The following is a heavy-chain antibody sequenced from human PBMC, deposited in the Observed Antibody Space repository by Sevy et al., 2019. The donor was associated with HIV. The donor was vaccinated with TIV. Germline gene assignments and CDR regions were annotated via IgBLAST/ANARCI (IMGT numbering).Heavy chain of an antibody. J-gene: IGHJ4*02. D-gene: IGHD5-18*01. Sequence: GGSLRLSCAASGFTFSDFYMTWIRQAPGKGLGCISYISRSGTTLYYADSVKGRFTLSRDNAQNTLSLQMNSLPAEDTTVYFCGRGGTAMATDFWGPGIQIIVAS. CDR1: GFTFSDFY. CDR2: ISRSGTTL. CDR3: GRGGTAMATDF. V-gene: IGHV3-11*01.